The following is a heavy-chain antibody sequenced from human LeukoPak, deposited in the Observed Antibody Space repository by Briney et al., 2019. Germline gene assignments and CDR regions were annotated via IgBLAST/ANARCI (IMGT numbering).Heavy chain of an antibody. J-gene: IGHJ4*02. CDR1: GGSFSGYY. Sequence: PSETLSLTCAVYGGSFSGYYWSWIRQPPGKGLEWIGEINHSGSTNYNPSLKSRVTISVDTSKNQFSLKLSSVTAADTAVYYCARDTGIVVVPAASHFDYWGQGTLVTVSS. V-gene: IGHV4-34*01. CDR2: INHSGST. D-gene: IGHD2-2*01. CDR3: ARDTGIVVVPAASHFDY.